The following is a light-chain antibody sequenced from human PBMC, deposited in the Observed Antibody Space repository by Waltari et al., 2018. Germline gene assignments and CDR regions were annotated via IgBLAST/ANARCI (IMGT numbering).Light chain of an antibody. V-gene: IGKV3-11*01. CDR2: DAS. Sequence: EIVLTQSPATLSLSPGERATLSCRASQSVSSYLAWYQQKPGQAPRLLIYDASNRAPGIPARFRGSGSGTDFTLTISSLEPEDFAVYYCQQRSNWPLTFGGGTKVEIK. CDR3: QQRSNWPLT. J-gene: IGKJ4*01. CDR1: QSVSSY.